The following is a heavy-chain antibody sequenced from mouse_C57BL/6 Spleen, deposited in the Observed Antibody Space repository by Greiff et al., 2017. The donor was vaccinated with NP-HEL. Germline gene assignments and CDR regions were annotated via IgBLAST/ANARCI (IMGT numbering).Heavy chain of an antibody. CDR1: GYTFTSYW. Sequence: QVQLQQPGAELVMPGASVKLSCKASGYTFTSYWMHWVKQRPGQGLEWIGEIDPSGGNTNYNQKFKGKSTLTVDKSSSTAYMQLSSLTSEDSAVFDCERSDGCFDYWGQGTTLTVSS. J-gene: IGHJ2*01. CDR3: ERSDGCFDY. V-gene: IGHV1-69*01. CDR2: IDPSGGNT. D-gene: IGHD2-3*01.